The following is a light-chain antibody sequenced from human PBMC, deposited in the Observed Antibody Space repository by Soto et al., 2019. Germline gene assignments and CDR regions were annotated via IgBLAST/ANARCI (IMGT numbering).Light chain of an antibody. Sequence: ESVMTQSPGTLSVSPGERATLSCRARQSVSNDLAWIQQRPGHPPRLLIYVASTSATGIPARFSGSVSGTEFTLTISSLQAEDFAVYSCQQYNVWPRTFGQGNKVEIK. CDR2: VAS. CDR3: QQYNVWPRT. CDR1: QSVSND. V-gene: IGKV3-15*01. J-gene: IGKJ1*01.